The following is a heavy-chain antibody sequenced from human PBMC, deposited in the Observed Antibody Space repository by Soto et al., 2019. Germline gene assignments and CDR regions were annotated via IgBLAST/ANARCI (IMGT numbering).Heavy chain of an antibody. J-gene: IGHJ4*02. CDR3: ARLTAYESSVYYCY. CDR1: GFTFSSYS. V-gene: IGHV3-21*01. Sequence: EVQLVESGGGLVKPGGSLRLSCAASGFTFSSYSMNWVRQAPGKGLEWVSSISSSSSYIYYADSVKGRLTISRANATNALSLQMNSLRAEDTAVYYCARLTAYESSVYYCYWGQGTLVTVSS. CDR2: ISSSSSYI. D-gene: IGHD3-22*01.